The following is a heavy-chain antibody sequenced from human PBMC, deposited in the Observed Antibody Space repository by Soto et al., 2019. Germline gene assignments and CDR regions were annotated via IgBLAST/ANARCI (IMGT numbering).Heavy chain of an antibody. CDR2: ISAYNGNK. CDR1: GYMFTTYG. D-gene: IGHD6-6*01. CDR3: ARPGGGMAARHLEY. Sequence: QVQLVQSGGEVKKPGASVEVSCRTSGYMFTTYGMSWVRQAPGQGLEWMAWISAYNGNKKYAQKYQGRVTMTTDTSTSTVSMELRNLTSDDTGTYFCARPGGGMAARHLEYWGQGTLVTVSS. V-gene: IGHV1-18*04. J-gene: IGHJ4*02.